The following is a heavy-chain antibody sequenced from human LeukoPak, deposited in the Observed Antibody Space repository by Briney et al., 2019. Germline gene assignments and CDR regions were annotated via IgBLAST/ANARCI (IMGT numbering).Heavy chain of an antibody. J-gene: IGHJ4*02. V-gene: IGHV3-11*04. CDR1: GFRFDSFY. CDR3: ARSLIVAYEDY. CDR2: ISASGAVP. Sequence: PGGSLRLSCAASGFRFDSFYMGWIRQVPGKGLDYIALISASGAVPYYAESVEGRFTISRDNAKNSVSLQMNSLSADDTAIYYCARSLIVAYEDYWGQGTQVIVSS. D-gene: IGHD3-22*01.